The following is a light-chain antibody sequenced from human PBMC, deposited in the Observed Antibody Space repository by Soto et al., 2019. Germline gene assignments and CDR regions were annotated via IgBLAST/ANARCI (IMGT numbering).Light chain of an antibody. CDR2: DVS. J-gene: IGLJ6*01. CDR3: CSYAGTNNLYV. V-gene: IGLV2-8*01. CDR1: SSDVGGYNS. Sequence: QSALTQPPSASGSPGQSVTISCTGTSSDVGGYNSVSWYQHHPDKAPKVLIWDVSKRPSGVPDRFSGSKSGNTAFLTVSGLQAEDEADYYCCSYAGTNNLYVFGTGTQLTVL.